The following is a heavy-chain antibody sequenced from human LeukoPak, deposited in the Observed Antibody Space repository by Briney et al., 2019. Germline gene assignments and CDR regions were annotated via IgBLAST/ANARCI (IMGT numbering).Heavy chain of an antibody. J-gene: IGHJ4*02. V-gene: IGHV1-69-2*01. CDR3: ATQGPYGDYAPFDY. CDR2: VDPEDGET. Sequence: GATVKISCKASGYTFSDHYMHWVQQAPGKGLEWMGRVDPEDGETIYAEKFQGRVTITADTSTDTAYMDLSSLRSEDTAVYYCATQGPYGDYAPFDYWGLGTLVTVSS. CDR1: GYTFSDHY. D-gene: IGHD4-17*01.